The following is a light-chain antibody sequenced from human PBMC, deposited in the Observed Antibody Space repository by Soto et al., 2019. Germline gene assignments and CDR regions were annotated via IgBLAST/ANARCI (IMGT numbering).Light chain of an antibody. CDR1: QSVSSSY. Sequence: EIVLTQSPGTLSLSPGERATLSCRARQSVSSSYLAWYQQKPGQAPRLLIYGASSRATGIPDRFSGSGSGTDFTLTISRLEPEDFAVYYCQQYSSSPVYTFGQGTKLEIK. J-gene: IGKJ2*01. V-gene: IGKV3-20*01. CDR2: GAS. CDR3: QQYSSSPVYT.